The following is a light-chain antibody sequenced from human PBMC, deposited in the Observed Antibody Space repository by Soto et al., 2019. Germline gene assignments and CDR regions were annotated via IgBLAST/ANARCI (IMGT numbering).Light chain of an antibody. CDR2: EVS. J-gene: IGLJ1*01. CDR3: SSYTTTVTLYV. Sequence: QSVLTQPASVSGSPGQSITISCTGTSSDVGAYNYVSWYQQHPGRAPKLLICEVSNRPSGVSNRFSGSKSDNTASLTISGLQAEDEADYYCSSYTTTVTLYVFGTGTKVTVL. V-gene: IGLV2-14*01. CDR1: SSDVGAYNY.